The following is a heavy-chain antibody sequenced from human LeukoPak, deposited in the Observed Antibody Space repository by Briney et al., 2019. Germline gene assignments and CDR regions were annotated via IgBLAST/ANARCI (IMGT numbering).Heavy chain of an antibody. D-gene: IGHD3-3*01. CDR2: IYYSGST. V-gene: IGHV4-31*03. J-gene: IGHJ4*02. CDR1: GGSISSSSYH. Sequence: SETLSLTCSVTGGSISSSSYHWGWIRQSPGKGLEWIGYIYYSGSTYYNPSLKSRVTISVDTSKNQFSLKLSSVTAADTAVYYCARGDFHESDSWGQGTLVTVSS. CDR3: ARGDFHESDS.